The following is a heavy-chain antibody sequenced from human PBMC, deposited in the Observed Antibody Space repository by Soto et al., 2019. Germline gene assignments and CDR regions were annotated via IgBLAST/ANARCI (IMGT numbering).Heavy chain of an antibody. Sequence: EVQLVESGGGLVQPGRSLRLSCVVSGFSFEDHAMHCVRQAPGKGLELVSGIGWNSDNRDYADSVKGRFIISRDNAKKSLYLQMSSLRVEDTALHYCAKDMGHYDCWGNNERGLEVWGQGTTFTVS. V-gene: IGHV3-9*01. D-gene: IGHD3-3*01. CDR3: AKDMGHYDCWGNNERGLEV. J-gene: IGHJ6*02. CDR2: IGWNSDNR. CDR1: GFSFEDHA.